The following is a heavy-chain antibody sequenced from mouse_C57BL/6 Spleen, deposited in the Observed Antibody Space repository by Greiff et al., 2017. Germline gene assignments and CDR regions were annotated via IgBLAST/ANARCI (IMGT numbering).Heavy chain of an antibody. D-gene: IGHD2-5*01. Sequence: QVQLQQSGPELVKPGASVKISCTASGYAFSSYWLNWVKQRPGKGLEWIGRIYPGDGDTNYNGKFKGKATLTADKSSSTAYMQLSSLTSEDSAVYFCARGVSNYVDWFAYWGQGTLVTVSA. CDR2: IYPGDGDT. V-gene: IGHV1-82*01. CDR3: ARGVSNYVDWFAY. J-gene: IGHJ3*01. CDR1: GYAFSSYW.